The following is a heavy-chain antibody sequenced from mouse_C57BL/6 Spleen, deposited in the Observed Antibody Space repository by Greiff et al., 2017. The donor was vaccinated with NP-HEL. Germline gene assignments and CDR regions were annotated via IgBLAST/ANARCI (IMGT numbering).Heavy chain of an antibody. V-gene: IGHV1-26*01. Sequence: VQLQQSGPELVKPGASVKISCKASGYTFTDYYMNGVKQSHGKSLEWSGDINPNNGGTSYNQKFKGKATLTVDKSSSTAYMELRSLTSEDSAVYYCARGGGGEDYFDYWGQGTTLTVSS. J-gene: IGHJ2*01. CDR1: GYTFTDYY. CDR2: INPNNGGT. CDR3: ARGGGGEDYFDY.